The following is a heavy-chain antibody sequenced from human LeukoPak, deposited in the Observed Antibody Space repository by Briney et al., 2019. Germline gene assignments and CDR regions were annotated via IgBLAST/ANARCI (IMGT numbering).Heavy chain of an antibody. CDR2: INPNSGGT. J-gene: IGHJ4*02. V-gene: IGHV1-2*02. D-gene: IGHD6-13*01. CDR1: GYTFTSYD. CDR3: ARSIAAAGSDDY. Sequence: GASVKVSCKASGYTFTSYDINWVRQATGQGLEWMGWINPNSGGTNYAQKFQGRVTMTRDTSISTAYMELSRLRSDDTAVYYCARSIAAAGSDDYWGQGTLVTVSS.